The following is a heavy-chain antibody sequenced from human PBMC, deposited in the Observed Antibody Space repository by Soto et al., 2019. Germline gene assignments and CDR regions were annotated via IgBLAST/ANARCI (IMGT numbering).Heavy chain of an antibody. CDR3: ATRSSFFETIAAAPWYYYYGMNV. CDR2: IWYDGSNK. D-gene: IGHD6-13*01. Sequence: GGSLRLSCAASGFTFSSYGMHWVRQAPGKGLEWVAVIWYDGSNKYYADSVKGRFTISRDNSKSTLYLQMNSLRAEDTAVYYCATRSSFFETIAAAPWYYYYGMNVWGQGTTVTVSS. CDR1: GFTFSSYG. V-gene: IGHV3-33*01. J-gene: IGHJ6*02.